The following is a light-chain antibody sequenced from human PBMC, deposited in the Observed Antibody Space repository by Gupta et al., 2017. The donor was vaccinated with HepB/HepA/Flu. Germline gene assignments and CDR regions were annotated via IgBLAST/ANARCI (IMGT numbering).Light chain of an antibody. J-gene: IGKJ2*01. V-gene: IGKV1-5*03. Sequence: DIQMTQSPSTLSASVGDRVTITCRASQSISSWVAWYQQKPGKAPQLLIYQASTLESGVPSRFSGSASGTEFTLRISSLKPDDFATYYCLKYNRVPNIFGQGTKLEIK. CDR1: QSISSW. CDR3: LKYNRVPNI. CDR2: QAS.